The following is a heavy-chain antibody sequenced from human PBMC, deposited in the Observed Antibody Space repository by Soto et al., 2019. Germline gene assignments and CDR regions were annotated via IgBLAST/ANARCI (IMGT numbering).Heavy chain of an antibody. J-gene: IGHJ3*01. CDR2: ISYSGFT. V-gene: IGHV4-31*01. Sequence: QVPLQESGQRLVKPSQTLSLTCTVSGGSIRHDYFYWSYLRQRPGKVLEWIGYISYSGFTFHHPSLKTKVLLSIDPSNNQYSLLLNSVTAGDNAVYYCARELAGTVTGRGAFDVWGRGTLVTVSS. D-gene: IGHD6-19*01. CDR1: GGSIRHDYFY. CDR3: ARELAGTVTGRGAFDV.